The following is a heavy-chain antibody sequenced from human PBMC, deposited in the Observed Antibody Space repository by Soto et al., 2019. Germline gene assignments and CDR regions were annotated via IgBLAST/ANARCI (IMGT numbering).Heavy chain of an antibody. CDR1: GFTFSSYA. D-gene: IGHD3-22*01. Sequence: EVQLLESGGGLVQPGGSLRLSCAASGFTFSSYAMSWVRQAPGKGLEWVSAISGSGGSTYYADSVKGRFTISRDNSKNTLYLQMNSLRAEDTAVYYCAKDLGPGSGYYDAFDIWGQGTMVTVSS. V-gene: IGHV3-23*01. CDR2: ISGSGGST. J-gene: IGHJ3*02. CDR3: AKDLGPGSGYYDAFDI.